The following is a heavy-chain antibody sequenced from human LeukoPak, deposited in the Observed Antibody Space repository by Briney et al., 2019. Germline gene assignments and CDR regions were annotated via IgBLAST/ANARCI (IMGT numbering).Heavy chain of an antibody. CDR2: IYYSGST. J-gene: IGHJ4*02. CDR1: GGSISSGGYY. CDR3: ARVEDGYNYPDY. Sequence: SQTLSLTCTVSGGSISSGGYYWSWIRQHPGKGLEWIGYIYYSGSTYYNPSLKSRVTISVDTSKNQFSLKLSPVTAADTAVYYCARVEDGYNYPDYWGQGTLVTVSS. D-gene: IGHD5-24*01. V-gene: IGHV4-31*03.